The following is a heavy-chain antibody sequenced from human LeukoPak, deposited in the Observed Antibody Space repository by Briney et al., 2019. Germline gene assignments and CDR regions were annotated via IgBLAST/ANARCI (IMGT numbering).Heavy chain of an antibody. V-gene: IGHV4-39*07. CDR2: IYYSGST. Sequence: SETLSLTCTVSGGSISSSSYYWGWIRQPPGKGLEWIGSIYYSGSTYYNPSLKSRVTISVDTSKNQFSLKLSSVTAADTAVYYCARVVGSSYDFWSGYYPPRWFDPWGQGTLVTVSS. D-gene: IGHD3-3*01. CDR1: GGSISSSSYY. J-gene: IGHJ5*02. CDR3: ARVVGSSYDFWSGYYPPRWFDP.